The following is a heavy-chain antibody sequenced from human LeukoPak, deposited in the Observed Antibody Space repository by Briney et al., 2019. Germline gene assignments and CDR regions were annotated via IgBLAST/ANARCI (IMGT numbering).Heavy chain of an antibody. Sequence: GGSLRLSCAASGFTFSSYWMSWVRQAPGKGLEWVSYISSSGSTIYYADSVKGRFTISRDNAKNSLYLQMNSLRAEDTAVYYCARETVATIIDYWGQGTLVTVSS. CDR1: GFTFSSYW. CDR2: ISSSGSTI. CDR3: ARETVATIIDY. D-gene: IGHD5-12*01. V-gene: IGHV3-48*04. J-gene: IGHJ4*02.